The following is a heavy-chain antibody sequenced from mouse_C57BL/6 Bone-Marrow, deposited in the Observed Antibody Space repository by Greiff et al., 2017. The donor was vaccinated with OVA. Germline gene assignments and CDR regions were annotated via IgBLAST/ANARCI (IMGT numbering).Heavy chain of an antibody. Sequence: QVHVKQPGAELVRPGTSVKLSCKASGYTFTSYWMHWVKQRPGQGLEWIGVIDPSDSYTNYNQKFKGKATLTVDTSSSTAYMQLSSLTSEDSAVYYCARSGLRRRSYGYFDVWGTGTTVTVSS. D-gene: IGHD2-2*01. CDR3: ARSGLRRRSYGYFDV. J-gene: IGHJ1*03. CDR1: GYTFTSYW. CDR2: IDPSDSYT. V-gene: IGHV1-59*01.